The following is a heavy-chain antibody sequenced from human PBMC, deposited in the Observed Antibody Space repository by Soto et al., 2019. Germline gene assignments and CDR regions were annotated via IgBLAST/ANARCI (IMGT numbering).Heavy chain of an antibody. D-gene: IGHD6-6*01. J-gene: IGHJ4*02. V-gene: IGHV1-18*01. CDR1: GYTFTSYG. CDR3: ARDDLYSSSGPLKFDY. CDR2: ISAYNGNT. Sequence: ASVKVSCKASGYTFTSYGISWVRQAPGQGLEWMGWISAYNGNTSYAQKLQGRVTMTTDTSTSTAYMELRSLRSDDTAVYYCARDDLYSSSGPLKFDYWGQGTLVTVSS.